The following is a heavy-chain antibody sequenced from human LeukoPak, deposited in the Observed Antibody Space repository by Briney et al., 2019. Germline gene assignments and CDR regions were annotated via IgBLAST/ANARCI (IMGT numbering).Heavy chain of an antibody. V-gene: IGHV3-74*01. J-gene: IGHJ4*02. Sequence: PGGSLRLSCAASGFTFSSYWMHWVRQPPGKGLVWVSRLNSDGSSTSYADSVKGRFTISRDNAKNTLYLQMNSLRAEDTAVYYCARGAVGARVYYFDYWGQGTLVTVSS. D-gene: IGHD1-26*01. CDR3: ARGAVGARVYYFDY. CDR1: GFTFSSYW. CDR2: LNSDGSST.